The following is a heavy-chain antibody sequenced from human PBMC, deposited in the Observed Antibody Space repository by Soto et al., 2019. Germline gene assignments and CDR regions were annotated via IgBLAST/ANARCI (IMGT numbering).Heavy chain of an antibody. J-gene: IGHJ4*02. Sequence: GGSLRLSCSASGFTFSRYAIHWVRQAPGKGLEWVAVISRDGTNKYYVDSVKGRFTISRDNSRNTLYLQMNSLRHEDAAVYYCARSRSGAVADSFDFWGQGTLVTVSS. CDR1: GFTFSRYA. V-gene: IGHV3-30*04. D-gene: IGHD3-10*01. CDR3: ARSRSGAVADSFDF. CDR2: ISRDGTNK.